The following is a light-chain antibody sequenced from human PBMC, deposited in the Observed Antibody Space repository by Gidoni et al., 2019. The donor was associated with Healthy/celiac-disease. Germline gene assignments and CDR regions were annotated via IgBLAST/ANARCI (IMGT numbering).Light chain of an antibody. CDR2: EVS. CDR1: ISDVGGYNY. J-gene: IGLJ2*01. CDR3: SSYTSSSTVVV. Sequence: QSALTQPASLSGSPGQSITISCTGTISDVGGYNYVSWYQQHPGKAPKLMIYEVSNRPSGVSNRFSGSKSGNTASLTISGLQAEDEADYYCSSYTSSSTVVVFGGGTKLTVL. V-gene: IGLV2-14*01.